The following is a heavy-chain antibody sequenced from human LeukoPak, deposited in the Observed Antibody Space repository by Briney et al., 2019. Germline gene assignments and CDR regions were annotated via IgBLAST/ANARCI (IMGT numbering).Heavy chain of an antibody. CDR2: IKEDGNEK. Sequence: GGSLRLSCAASGFTFSIYWMSWVRQAPGKGPEWVANIKEDGNEKYYVDSVRGRFTISRDNAKNSLFLQMNSLRAEDTAVYYCARVNAGDFYYGSGSYYSHFDYWGQGILVTVSS. D-gene: IGHD3-10*01. CDR3: ARVNAGDFYYGSGSYYSHFDY. V-gene: IGHV3-7*01. J-gene: IGHJ4*02. CDR1: GFTFSIYW.